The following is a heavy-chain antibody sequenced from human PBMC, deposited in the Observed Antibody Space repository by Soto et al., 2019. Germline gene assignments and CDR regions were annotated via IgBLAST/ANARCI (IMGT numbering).Heavy chain of an antibody. J-gene: IGHJ4*02. Sequence: QITLKESGPTLVKPTQTLTLTCTLYGFSLSTSGVGVGWIRQPPGKALEWLALIYWDDDKRYSPSLKSRVTITKDTSKNQVALTMTNMDPVDTATYYCTLSTIVGTILRFDFWGQGTLVTVSS. CDR2: IYWDDDK. V-gene: IGHV2-5*02. CDR1: GFSLSTSGVG. CDR3: TLSTIVGTILRFDF. D-gene: IGHD5-12*01.